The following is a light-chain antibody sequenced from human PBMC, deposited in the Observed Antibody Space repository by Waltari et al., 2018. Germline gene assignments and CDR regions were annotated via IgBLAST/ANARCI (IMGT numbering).Light chain of an antibody. Sequence: SYELTQPPSVSVSPGQTARITCPGDALPTQYSFWYQERSGKAPVVVIYKDTERPSGIPERFSGSSSGTRVTLTISGVQAEDEADYYCQSTDNSGTYVVFGGGTKLTVL. CDR2: KDT. J-gene: IGLJ2*01. CDR1: ALPTQY. V-gene: IGLV3-25*03. CDR3: QSTDNSGTYVV.